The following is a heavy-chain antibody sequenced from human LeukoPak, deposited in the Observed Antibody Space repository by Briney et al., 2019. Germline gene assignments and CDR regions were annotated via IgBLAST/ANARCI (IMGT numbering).Heavy chain of an antibody. Sequence: PGGSLRLSCAASGFTFSSYSMSWARQAPGKGLEWVSYISSSSTTIYYADSVKGRFTISRDNAKNSLYLQMNSLRAEDTAVYYCARDGSSSGYYYVFFDYWGQGTLVTVSS. CDR1: GFTFSSYS. D-gene: IGHD3-22*01. CDR2: ISSSSTTI. J-gene: IGHJ4*02. CDR3: ARDGSSSGYYYVFFDY. V-gene: IGHV3-48*01.